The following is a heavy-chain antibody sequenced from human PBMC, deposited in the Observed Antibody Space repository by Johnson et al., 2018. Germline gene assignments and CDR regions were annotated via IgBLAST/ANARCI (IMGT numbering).Heavy chain of an antibody. V-gene: IGHV3-49*03. CDR3: SRVRSRNAAEYFQH. CDR2: IRSKAYGGTT. Sequence: VQLVESGGGLVQPGRSLRLSCTASGFTSGDYAMSWFRQAPGKGLEWLCFIRSKAYGGTTEYAASVKGRFTLSRDDSKSIAYLQMNSLKTEDTAVYYCSRVRSRNAAEYFQHWCQGTLVTVSS. J-gene: IGHJ1*01. CDR1: GFTSGDYA.